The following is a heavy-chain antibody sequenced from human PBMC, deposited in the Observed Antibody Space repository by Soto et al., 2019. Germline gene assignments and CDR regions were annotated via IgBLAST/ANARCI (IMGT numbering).Heavy chain of an antibody. J-gene: IGHJ5*02. CDR1: GGTFSSYA. D-gene: IGHD3-10*01. CDR3: ARRTEGYYGSGGRWFDP. Sequence: SVKVSCKASGGTFSSYAISWVRQAPGQGLEWMGGIIPIFGTANYAQKFQGRVTITADESTSTAYMELSSLRSEDTAVYYCARRTEGYYGSGGRWFDPWGQGTLVTVSS. V-gene: IGHV1-69*13. CDR2: IIPIFGTA.